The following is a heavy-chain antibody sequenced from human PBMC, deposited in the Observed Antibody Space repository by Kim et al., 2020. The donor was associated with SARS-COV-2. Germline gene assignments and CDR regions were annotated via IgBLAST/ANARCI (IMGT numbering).Heavy chain of an antibody. D-gene: IGHD3-22*01. Sequence: GGSLRLSCAASGFTFSSYAMHWVRQAPGKGLEWVAVISYDGSNKYYADSVKGRFTISRDNSKNTLYLQMNSLRAEDTAVYYCARVYGGGYWYDSSGYPDYWGQGTLVTVSS. CDR1: GFTFSSYA. J-gene: IGHJ4*02. V-gene: IGHV3-30*04. CDR3: ARVYGGGYWYDSSGYPDY. CDR2: ISYDGSNK.